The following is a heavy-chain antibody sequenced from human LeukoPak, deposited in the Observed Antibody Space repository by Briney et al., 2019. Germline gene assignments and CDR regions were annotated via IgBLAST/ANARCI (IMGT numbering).Heavy chain of an antibody. CDR1: GGSISSSSYY. J-gene: IGHJ4*02. Sequence: SETLSLTCTVSGGSISSSSYYWGWIRQPPGKGLEWIGSIYYSGSTYYNPSLKSRVTISVDTSKNQFSLKLSSVTAADTAVYYCVRQGDYDFCSAPIPDSGQATLVTVSP. CDR3: VRQGDYDFCSAPIPD. D-gene: IGHD3-3*01. CDR2: IYYSGST. V-gene: IGHV4-39*01.